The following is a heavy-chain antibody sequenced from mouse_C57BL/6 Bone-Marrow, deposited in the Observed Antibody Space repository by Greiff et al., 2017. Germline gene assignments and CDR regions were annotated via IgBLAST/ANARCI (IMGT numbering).Heavy chain of an antibody. V-gene: IGHV1-7*01. CDR1: GYTFTSYW. D-gene: IGHD1-2*01. J-gene: IGHJ3*01. CDR3: ARSFYGPAWFAY. Sequence: QVQLQQSGAELAKPGASVKLSCKASGYTFTSYWMHWVKQRPGQGLEWIGYINPSSGYTKYNQKFKDKATLTADKSSSTAYMQRSSRTYEDSAVYYCARSFYGPAWFAYWGQGTLVTVSA. CDR2: INPSSGYT.